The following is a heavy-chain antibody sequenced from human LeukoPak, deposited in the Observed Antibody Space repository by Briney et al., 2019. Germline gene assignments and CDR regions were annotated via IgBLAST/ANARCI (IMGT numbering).Heavy chain of an antibody. V-gene: IGHV3-23*01. CDR3: AKAPRGFQWFMDY. CDR2: ISGSGDNT. D-gene: IGHD2-8*02. Sequence: GRSLRLSCAASGFTFNNYAMNWVRQAPGKGLEWVSDISGSGDNTYYADSVKGRFTISGDSSTSTLYLQMNSLRAEDTAVYYCAKAPRGFQWFMDYWGQGALVTVSS. J-gene: IGHJ4*02. CDR1: GFTFNNYA.